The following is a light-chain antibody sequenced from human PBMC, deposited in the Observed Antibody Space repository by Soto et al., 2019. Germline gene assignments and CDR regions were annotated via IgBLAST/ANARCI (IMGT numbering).Light chain of an antibody. CDR1: SSDVGGYNY. CDR2: EVS. Sequence: QSVLTQPASVSGSPGQSITISCTGTSSDVGGYNYVSWYQQHPGKAPKLMIYEVSNRPSGVSNRFSGSKSGNTASLTISGLQAEDEADYYCSSYTSSRTYVLGTGNKVTVL. V-gene: IGLV2-14*01. J-gene: IGLJ1*01. CDR3: SSYTSSRTYV.